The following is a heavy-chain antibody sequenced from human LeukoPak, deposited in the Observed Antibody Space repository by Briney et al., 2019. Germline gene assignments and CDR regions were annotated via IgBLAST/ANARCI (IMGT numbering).Heavy chain of an antibody. V-gene: IGHV3-23*01. CDR1: GFTFSSYA. D-gene: IGHD3-3*01. CDR2: ISGSGGST. J-gene: IGHJ5*02. CDR3: AKDNPGAVYDFWSGYSWFDP. Sequence: PGGSLRLSCAASGFTFSSYAMSWVRQAPGKGLEWVSAISGSGGSTYYADSVKGRFTISRDNSKNTLYLQMNSLRAEDTAVYYCAKDNPGAVYDFWSGYSWFDPWGQGTLVTVSS.